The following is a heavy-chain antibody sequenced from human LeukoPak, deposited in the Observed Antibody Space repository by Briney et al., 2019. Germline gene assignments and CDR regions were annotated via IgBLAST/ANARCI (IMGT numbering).Heavy chain of an antibody. CDR2: INHSGST. V-gene: IGHV4-39*07. D-gene: IGHD3-16*01. CDR3: ARVQFGHWFDP. CDR1: GGSISSGSYY. Sequence: SETLSLTCTVSGGSISSGSYYWSWIRQPPGKGLEWIGEINHSGSTNYNPSLKSRVTISVDTSKNQFSLKLSSVTAADTAVYYCARVQFGHWFDPWGQGTLVTVSS. J-gene: IGHJ5*02.